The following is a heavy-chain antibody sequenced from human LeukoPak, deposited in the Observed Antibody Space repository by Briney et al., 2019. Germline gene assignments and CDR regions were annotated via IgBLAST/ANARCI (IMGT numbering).Heavy chain of an antibody. D-gene: IGHD2-15*01. J-gene: IGHJ4*02. CDR1: GDSVSSNSAA. CDR3: ARGAGYSFDY. Sequence: SQTLSLTCAISGDSVSSNSAAWNWFRQSPSRGLEWLGRTYYRSKWYNDYAVSVKSRVTINPDTSKNQFSLQLNSVTTADAAVYYCARGAGYSFDYWGQGTLVTVSS. V-gene: IGHV6-1*01. CDR2: TYYRSKWYN.